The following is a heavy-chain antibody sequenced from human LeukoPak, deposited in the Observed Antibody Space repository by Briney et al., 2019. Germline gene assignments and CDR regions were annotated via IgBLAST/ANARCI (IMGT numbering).Heavy chain of an antibody. CDR2: ISSNGGST. V-gene: IGHV3-64D*09. Sequence: GGSLRLSCSASGFTFSSYAMHWVRQAPGKGLEYVSAISSNGGSTYYADSVKGRFTISRDNSKNTLYLQMSSLRAEDTAVYYCAKNIVVVVAAPVGAFDIWGQGTMVTVSS. D-gene: IGHD2-15*01. J-gene: IGHJ3*02. CDR1: GFTFSSYA. CDR3: AKNIVVVVAAPVGAFDI.